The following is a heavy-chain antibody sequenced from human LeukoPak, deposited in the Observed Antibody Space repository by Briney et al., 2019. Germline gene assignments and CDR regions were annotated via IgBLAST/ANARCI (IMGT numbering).Heavy chain of an antibody. CDR3: ARSRNLVFQYSGSHLFDY. V-gene: IGHV1-2*04. Sequence: ASVKVSCKASGYTFTGYYMHWVRQAPGQGLEWMGWINPNSGGTNYAQKFQGWVTMTRDTSISTAYMELSRLRSDDTAVYYCARSRNLVFQYSGSHLFDYWGQGTLVTVSS. CDR2: INPNSGGT. J-gene: IGHJ4*02. CDR1: GYTFTGYY. D-gene: IGHD1-26*01.